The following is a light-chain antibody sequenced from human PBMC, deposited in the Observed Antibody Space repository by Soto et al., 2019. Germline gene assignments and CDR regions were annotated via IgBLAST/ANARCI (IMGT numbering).Light chain of an antibody. Sequence: EIVLTQSPGTLSLFPGEKATLSCRASQNFGSRSLAWYQQKPGQAPRLLVYGASTRATGCPDRFSGSGSGTDFTLTINRREPEDCAVYYCQQYAGSPETFGQGTKVEIK. CDR3: QQYAGSPET. V-gene: IGKV3-20*01. CDR1: QNFGSRS. J-gene: IGKJ1*01. CDR2: GAS.